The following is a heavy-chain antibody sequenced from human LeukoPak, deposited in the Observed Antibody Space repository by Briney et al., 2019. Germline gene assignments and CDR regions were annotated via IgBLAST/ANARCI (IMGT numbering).Heavy chain of an antibody. CDR1: GGSISSYY. J-gene: IGHJ4*02. Sequence: SETLSLTCTVSGGSISSYYWSWIRQPPGKGLEWIGYIYYSGSTNYNPSLKSRVTISADTSKNQFSLKLSSVTAADTAVYYCASGGPMATGLDYWGQGTLVTVSS. CDR3: ASGGPMATGLDY. D-gene: IGHD3-9*01. CDR2: IYYSGST. V-gene: IGHV4-59*01.